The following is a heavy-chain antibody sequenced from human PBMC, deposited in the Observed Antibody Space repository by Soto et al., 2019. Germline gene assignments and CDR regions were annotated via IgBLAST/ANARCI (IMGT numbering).Heavy chain of an antibody. CDR3: ARDLIMSTRRLYYYYYGRDV. Sequence: SETLSLTCTVSGGSIISYYWSWIRQPPGKGLEWIGYIYYSGSTNYNPSLKSRVTISVDTSKNQFSLKLSSVTAADTAVYYCARDLIMSTRRLYYYYYGRDVWGQGTTVTVSS. V-gene: IGHV4-59*01. J-gene: IGHJ6*02. CDR2: IYYSGST. CDR1: GGSIISYY. D-gene: IGHD3-16*01.